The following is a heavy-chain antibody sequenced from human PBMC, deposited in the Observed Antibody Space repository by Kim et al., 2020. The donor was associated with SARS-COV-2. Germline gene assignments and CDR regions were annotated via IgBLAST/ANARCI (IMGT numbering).Heavy chain of an antibody. CDR3: AREDFSRGMDV. V-gene: IGHV7-4-1*02. J-gene: IGHJ6*02. D-gene: IGHD3-10*01. CDR2: INTNTGNP. CDR1: GYTLTEYS. Sequence: ASVKVSCKASGYTLTEYSMHWVRQAPGQGLEYMGGINTNTGNPTYAQAYLGRFVFSLHPSVSTTYLHITTRKAEDTAIYYCAREDFSRGMDVWGQGTTVTVSS.